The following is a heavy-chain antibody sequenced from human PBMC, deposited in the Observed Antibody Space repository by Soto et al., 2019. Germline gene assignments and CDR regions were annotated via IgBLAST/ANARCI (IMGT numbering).Heavy chain of an antibody. D-gene: IGHD5-18*01. V-gene: IGHV3-30*18. CDR2: ISYDGSNK. CDR1: GFTFSSYG. CDR3: AKAGGWAMAGDY. J-gene: IGHJ4*02. Sequence: QVQLVESGGGVVQPGRSLRLSCAASGFTFSSYGMHWVRQAPGKGLEWVAVISYDGSNKYYADSVKGRFTISRDNSKNTLYLQMNSLRAEDTAVYYCAKAGGWAMAGDYWGQGTLVTVSS.